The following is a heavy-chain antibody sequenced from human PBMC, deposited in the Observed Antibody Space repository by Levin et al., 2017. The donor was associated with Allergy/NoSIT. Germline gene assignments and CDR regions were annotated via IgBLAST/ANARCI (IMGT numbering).Heavy chain of an antibody. J-gene: IGHJ3*02. Sequence: GGSLRLSCAASGFTFSSYSMNWVRQAPGKGLEWVSSISSSSSYIYYADSVKGRFTISRDNAKNSLYLQMNSLRAEDTAVYYCARDGQGCGGDCYSSHFDIWGQGTMVTVSS. CDR1: GFTFSSYS. CDR3: ARDGQGCGGDCYSSHFDI. D-gene: IGHD2-21*02. CDR2: ISSSSSYI. V-gene: IGHV3-21*01.